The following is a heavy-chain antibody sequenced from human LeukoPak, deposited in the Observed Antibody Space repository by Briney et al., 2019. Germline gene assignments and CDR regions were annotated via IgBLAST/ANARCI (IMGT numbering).Heavy chain of an antibody. CDR2: INHSGST. CDR1: GGSFSGYY. CDR3: ARDKTVTALGDYYYYMDV. D-gene: IGHD4-11*01. V-gene: IGHV4-34*01. Sequence: PSETLSLTCAVYGGSFSGYYWSWIRQPPGKGLEWIGEINHSGSTNYNPSLKSRVTISVDTSKNQFSLKLSSVTAADTAVYYCARDKTVTALGDYYYYMDVWGKGTTVNVSS. J-gene: IGHJ6*03.